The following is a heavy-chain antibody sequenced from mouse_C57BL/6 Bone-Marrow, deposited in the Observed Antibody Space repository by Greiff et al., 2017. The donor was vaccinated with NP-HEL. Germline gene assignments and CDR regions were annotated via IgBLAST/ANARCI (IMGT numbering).Heavy chain of an antibody. CDR2: INPNNGGT. J-gene: IGHJ4*01. V-gene: IGHV1-18*01. CDR1: GYTFTDYN. Sequence: EVQLQESGPELVKPGASVKIPCKASGYTFTDYNMDWVKQSHGKSLEWIGDINPNNGGTIYNQKFKGKATLTVDKSSSTAYMELRSLTSEDTAVYYCARWGYSLYAMDYWGQGTSVTVSS. CDR3: ARWGYSLYAMDY.